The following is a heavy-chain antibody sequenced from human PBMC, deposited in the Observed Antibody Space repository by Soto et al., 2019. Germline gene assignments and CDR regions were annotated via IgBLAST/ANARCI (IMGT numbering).Heavy chain of an antibody. Sequence: GGSLRLSCAASGFTFCSYGMHWVRQAPGKGLEWVAVISYDGGNKYYADSVKGRFTISRDNSKNTLYLQMNSLRAEDTAVYYCAKGGSSTSDYYYYYYMDVWGKGTTVTVSS. CDR1: GFTFCSYG. J-gene: IGHJ6*03. D-gene: IGHD2-2*01. CDR2: ISYDGGNK. V-gene: IGHV3-30*18. CDR3: AKGGSSTSDYYYYYYMDV.